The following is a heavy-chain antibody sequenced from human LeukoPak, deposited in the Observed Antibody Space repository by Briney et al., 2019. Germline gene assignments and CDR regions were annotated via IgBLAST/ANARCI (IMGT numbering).Heavy chain of an antibody. CDR2: IYPGDSDI. J-gene: IGHJ6*02. V-gene: IGHV5-51*01. Sequence: GESLKISCKGSGYSFTSYWIGWVRQMPGKGLEWMGIIYPGDSDIRYSPSFQGQVTISADKSISTAYLQWSSLKASDTAMYYCARVMGAAAALYYYGMDVWGQGTTVTVSS. CDR1: GYSFTSYW. CDR3: ARVMGAAAALYYYGMDV. D-gene: IGHD6-13*01.